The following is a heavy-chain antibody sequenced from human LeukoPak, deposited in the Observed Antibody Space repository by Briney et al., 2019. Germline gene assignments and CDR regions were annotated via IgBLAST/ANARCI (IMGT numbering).Heavy chain of an antibody. CDR1: GFTFSSYA. CDR2: ISFDGSYK. D-gene: IGHD2-15*01. Sequence: PGRSLRLSCASSGFTFSSYAMHWVRQAPGKGLEWVAVISFDGSYKYYVDSVKGRFTISRDNSKNTLYLQMNSLRAEDTAVYYCAKSSDFVLGSPDYWGQGTLVTVSS. CDR3: AKSSDFVLGSPDY. V-gene: IGHV3-30*18. J-gene: IGHJ4*02.